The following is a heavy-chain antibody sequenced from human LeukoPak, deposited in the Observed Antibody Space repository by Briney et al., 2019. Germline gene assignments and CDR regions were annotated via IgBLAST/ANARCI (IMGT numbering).Heavy chain of an antibody. Sequence: GGSLRLSCAASGFTFSSYAMSWVRQAPGKGLEWVSLISGSGGSTYYADSVKGRFTISRDNSKNTLYLQMNSMRAEDTAVFYCAKDRDDYVWGSYLGAFDIWGQGTMVTVSS. CDR3: AKDRDDYVWGSYLGAFDI. D-gene: IGHD3-16*01. J-gene: IGHJ3*02. V-gene: IGHV3-23*01. CDR2: ISGSGGST. CDR1: GFTFSSYA.